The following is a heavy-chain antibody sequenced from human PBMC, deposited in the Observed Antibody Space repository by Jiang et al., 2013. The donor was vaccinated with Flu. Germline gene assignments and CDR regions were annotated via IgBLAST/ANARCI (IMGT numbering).Heavy chain of an antibody. CDR2: IYSGGST. CDR1: GFTVSSNY. D-gene: IGHD6-19*01. J-gene: IGHJ4*02. Sequence: VQLVESGEAWSSLGSLRLSCAASGFTVSSNYMSWVRQAPGKGLEWVSVIYSGGSTYYADSVKGRFTISRDNSKNTLYLQMNSLRAEDTAVYYCAREGGSGWEYYFDYWGQGTLVT. V-gene: IGHV3-66*01. CDR3: AREGGSGWEYYFDY.